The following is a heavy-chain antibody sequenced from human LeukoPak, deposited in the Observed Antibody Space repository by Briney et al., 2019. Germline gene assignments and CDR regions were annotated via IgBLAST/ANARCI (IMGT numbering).Heavy chain of an antibody. CDR2: INHSGST. CDR1: GGSFSGYY. CDR3: ASSSDILTGYYSGFPYYFDY. Sequence: SETLSLTCAVYGGSFSGYYWSWIRQPPGEGLEWIGEINHSGSTNYNPSLKSRVTISVDTSKNQFSLKLSSVTAADTAVYYCASSSDILTGYYSGFPYYFDYWGQGTLVTVSS. J-gene: IGHJ4*02. D-gene: IGHD3-9*01. V-gene: IGHV4-34*01.